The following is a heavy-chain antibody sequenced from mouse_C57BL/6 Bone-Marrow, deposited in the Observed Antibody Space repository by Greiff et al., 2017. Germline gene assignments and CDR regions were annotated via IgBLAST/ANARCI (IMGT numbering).Heavy chain of an antibody. J-gene: IGHJ4*01. Sequence: VQLQESGPELVKPGASVKISCKASGYAFSSSWMNWVQQRPGKGLEWIGRIYPGDGDTNYNGKFKGKATLTADKSSSTAYMQLSSLTSEDSAVYVCARSSSGYYDAMDYWGQGTSVTVSS. V-gene: IGHV1-82*01. CDR1: GYAFSSSW. CDR2: IYPGDGDT. D-gene: IGHD3-2*02. CDR3: ARSSSGYYDAMDY.